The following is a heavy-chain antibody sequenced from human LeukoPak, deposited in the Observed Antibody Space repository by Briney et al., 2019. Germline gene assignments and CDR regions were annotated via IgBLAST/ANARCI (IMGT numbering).Heavy chain of an antibody. CDR1: GFTFSSSAM. V-gene: IGHV4-4*02. Sequence: GSLRLSCAASGFTFSSSAMSWVRQAPGKGLEWIGEIYHSGSTNYNPSLKSRVTISVDKSKNQFSLKLSSVTAADTAVYYCAREDYGSGSYSYGMDVWGQGTTVTVSS. J-gene: IGHJ6*02. CDR3: AREDYGSGSYSYGMDV. D-gene: IGHD3-10*01. CDR2: IYHSGST.